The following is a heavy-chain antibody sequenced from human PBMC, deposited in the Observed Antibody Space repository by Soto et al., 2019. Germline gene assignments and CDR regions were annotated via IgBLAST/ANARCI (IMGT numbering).Heavy chain of an antibody. Sequence: EVQLVESGGGLVKPGGSLRLSCAASGFTFRNAWMSWVRQAPGKGLEWVGRIKRKTDGGTADHAAPVKGRFTISRDESKNTLYLQMTSLKTESTAVYYCSADTAMAYSYYYGMDVWGQGTTVTVSS. V-gene: IGHV3-15*01. J-gene: IGHJ6*02. CDR3: SADTAMAYSYYYGMDV. CDR1: GFTFRNAW. D-gene: IGHD5-18*01. CDR2: IKRKTDGGTA.